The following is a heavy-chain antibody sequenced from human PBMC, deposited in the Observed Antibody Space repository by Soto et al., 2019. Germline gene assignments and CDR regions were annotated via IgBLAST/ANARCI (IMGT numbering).Heavy chain of an antibody. CDR2: IIPIFGTA. CDR3: ARESCSSTSCYTDMGYYYYGMDV. D-gene: IGHD2-2*02. CDR1: GGTFSSYA. Sequence: VASVKVSCKASGGTFSSYAISWVRQAPGQGLEWMGGIIPIFGTANYAQKFQGRVTITADKSTSTAYMELSSLRSEDTAVYYCARESCSSTSCYTDMGYYYYGMDVWGQGTTVTVSS. V-gene: IGHV1-69*06. J-gene: IGHJ6*02.